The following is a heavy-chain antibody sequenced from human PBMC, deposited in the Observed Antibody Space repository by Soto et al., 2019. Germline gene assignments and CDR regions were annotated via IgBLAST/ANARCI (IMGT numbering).Heavy chain of an antibody. Sequence: QVQLVESGGGVVQPGRSLRLSCAASGFTFSSYAMHWVRQAPGKGLEWVAVISYDGSNKYYADSVKGRFTISRDNSKNTLYLQMNILRAEDTAVYYCARAPVCSSTSCYAFDIWGQGTMVTVSS. CDR3: ARAPVCSSTSCYAFDI. D-gene: IGHD2-2*01. CDR1: GFTFSSYA. CDR2: ISYDGSNK. J-gene: IGHJ3*02. V-gene: IGHV3-30-3*01.